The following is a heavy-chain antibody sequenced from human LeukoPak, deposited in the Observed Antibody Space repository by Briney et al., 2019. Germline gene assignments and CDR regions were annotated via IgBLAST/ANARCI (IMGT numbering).Heavy chain of an antibody. Sequence: GGSLRLSCAASGFTFSSYSMNWVRQAPGKGLEWVSSISSSSSYIYYADSVEGRFTISRDNAKNSLYLQMNSLRAEDTAVYYCARDRGPITGTTGYWGQGTLVTVSS. CDR3: ARDRGPITGTTGY. CDR2: ISSSSSYI. CDR1: GFTFSSYS. V-gene: IGHV3-21*01. J-gene: IGHJ4*02. D-gene: IGHD1-20*01.